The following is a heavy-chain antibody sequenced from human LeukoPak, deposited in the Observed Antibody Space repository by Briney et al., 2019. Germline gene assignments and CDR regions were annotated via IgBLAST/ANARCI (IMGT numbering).Heavy chain of an antibody. J-gene: IGHJ4*02. CDR3: TRHSGDYYDSSGAFDY. V-gene: IGHV3-73*01. CDR1: GFTFSGSA. CDR2: IRSKANSYAT. Sequence: GGSLKLSCAASGFTFSGSAMHWVRQASGKGLERVGRIRSKANSYATAYAASVKGRFTISRDDSKNTAYLQMNSLKTEDTAAYYCTRHSGDYYDSSGAFDYWGQGTLVTVSS. D-gene: IGHD3-22*01.